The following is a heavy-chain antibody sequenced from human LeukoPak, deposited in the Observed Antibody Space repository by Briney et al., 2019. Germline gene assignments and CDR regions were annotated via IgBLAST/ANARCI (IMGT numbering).Heavy chain of an antibody. CDR1: GGTFSSYA. J-gene: IGHJ6*03. Sequence: GASVKVSCKASGGTFSSYAISWVRQAPGQGLEWMGGIIPIFGTANYAQKFQGRVTITADKSTSTAYMELRSLRSDDTAVYYCARSGYYDILTGYYRDYYYYYMDVWGKGTTVTVSS. CDR2: IIPIFGTA. D-gene: IGHD3-9*01. V-gene: IGHV1-69*06. CDR3: ARSGYYDILTGYYRDYYYYYMDV.